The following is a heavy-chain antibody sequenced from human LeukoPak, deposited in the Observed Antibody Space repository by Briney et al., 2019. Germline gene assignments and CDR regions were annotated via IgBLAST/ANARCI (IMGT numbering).Heavy chain of an antibody. CDR3: ARVSSGWSGSDY. V-gene: IGHV1-18*01. J-gene: IGHJ4*02. CDR2: ISAHNGNT. CDR1: GYTFTSYG. Sequence: ASVKVSFKASGYTFTSYGISWVRQAPGQGLEWMGWISAHNGNTNYAQKLQGRVTMTTDTSTSTAYMELRSLRSDDTAVYYCARVSSGWSGSDYWGQGTLVTVSS. D-gene: IGHD6-19*01.